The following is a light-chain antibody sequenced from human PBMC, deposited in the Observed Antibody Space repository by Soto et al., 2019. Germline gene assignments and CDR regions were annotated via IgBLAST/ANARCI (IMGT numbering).Light chain of an antibody. CDR1: QSISSW. CDR3: QQYNIYSPTWT. CDR2: DAY. V-gene: IGKV1-5*01. Sequence: DIQMTQSPSTLSASVGDRVTITCRASQSISSWLAWYQQKLGKAPKLLIYDAYSLESGVPSRFSGSGSGTEFTLTRSCLQPDDFATYYCQQYNIYSPTWTVGQGTKVEIK. J-gene: IGKJ1*01.